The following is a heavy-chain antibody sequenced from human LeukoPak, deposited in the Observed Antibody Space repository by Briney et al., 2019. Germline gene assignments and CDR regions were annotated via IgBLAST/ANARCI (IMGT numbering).Heavy chain of an antibody. Sequence: GGSLRFSCAASGFTFRDYYMSWIRQAPGKGLEWVSYISSSGATIYYADSVKGRFTISRDSANNSLYLQMNSLRAEDTAVYYCARDLAVAGSRLGWFDPWGQGTLVTVSS. J-gene: IGHJ5*02. CDR2: ISSSGATI. CDR1: GFTFRDYY. D-gene: IGHD6-19*01. CDR3: ARDLAVAGSRLGWFDP. V-gene: IGHV3-11*01.